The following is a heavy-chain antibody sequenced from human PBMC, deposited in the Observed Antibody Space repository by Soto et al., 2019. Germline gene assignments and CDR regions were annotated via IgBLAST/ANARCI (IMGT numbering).Heavy chain of an antibody. CDR3: ARGQPTGYRFGRRSFCHYGQDV. V-gene: IGHV4-34*01. J-gene: IGHJ6*02. CDR2: VHPSGST. CDR1: SASLSHHC. D-gene: IGHD5-18*01. Sequence: LSRRSAVFSASLSHHCWAWIRQSPDQGLEWIGEVHPSGSTDYNPSLKRRLTLSLDTSKNQFSLKVASVTAADTAVYFCARGQPTGYRFGRRSFCHYGQDVWGRRTTVTVSS.